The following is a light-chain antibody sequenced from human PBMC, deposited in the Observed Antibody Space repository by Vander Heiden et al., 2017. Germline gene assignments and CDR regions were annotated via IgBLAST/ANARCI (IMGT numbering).Light chain of an antibody. Sequence: DIQMTQSPSSLSASLGDRVTITCQASQDTRKYLNWYQQKPGKAPKLLIYEASHLQTGVPSRFGGSGSGTHFTFTISSLQPEDIATYYCQQYDNLPITFGQGTRLEI. CDR1: QDTRKY. CDR3: QQYDNLPIT. CDR2: EAS. J-gene: IGKJ5*01. V-gene: IGKV1-33*01.